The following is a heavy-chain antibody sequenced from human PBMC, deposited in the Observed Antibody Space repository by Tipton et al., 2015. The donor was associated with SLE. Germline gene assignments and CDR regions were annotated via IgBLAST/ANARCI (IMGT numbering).Heavy chain of an antibody. Sequence: TLSLTCTVSGYSITSHYWTWIRQSPGKGLEWFGYIYNTGSTNYNPSLKSRVTIELDPSKNQFSLKLSSVTAADTAIYYCANYRRENGWYVFDYWGRGTLVTVSS. CDR2: IYNTGST. J-gene: IGHJ4*02. V-gene: IGHV4-59*11. CDR3: ANYRRENGWYVFDY. CDR1: GYSITSHY. D-gene: IGHD6-19*01.